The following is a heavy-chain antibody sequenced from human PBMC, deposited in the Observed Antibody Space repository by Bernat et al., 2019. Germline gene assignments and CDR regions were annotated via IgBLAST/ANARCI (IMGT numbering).Heavy chain of an antibody. CDR1: GGSISSSSYY. CDR3: VSSSSWYSHNDY. Sequence: QLQLQESGPGLVKPSETLSLTCTVSGGSISSSSYYWGWIRQPPGKGLEWIGSIYYSGSTYYNPSLKSRVTISVDTSKNQFSLKLSSVTAADTAVYYCVSSSSWYSHNDYWGQGTLVTVFS. J-gene: IGHJ4*02. D-gene: IGHD6-13*01. CDR2: IYYSGST. V-gene: IGHV4-39*01.